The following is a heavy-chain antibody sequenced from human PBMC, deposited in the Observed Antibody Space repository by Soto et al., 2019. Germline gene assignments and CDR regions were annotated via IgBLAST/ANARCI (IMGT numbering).Heavy chain of an antibody. CDR2: ISPNGDST. J-gene: IGHJ3*01. Sequence: GSLRLSCAASGFTFNNYAMNWGRQAPGRGLEWVSIISPNGDSTYYADSVKGRFTISRDNSQNTVFLQMNSLRAEDTAIYFCAKVRLTDYLRYAPHLWGQGTLVTVSS. D-gene: IGHD2-8*01. CDR3: AKVRLTDYLRYAPHL. CDR1: GFTFNNYA. V-gene: IGHV3-23*01.